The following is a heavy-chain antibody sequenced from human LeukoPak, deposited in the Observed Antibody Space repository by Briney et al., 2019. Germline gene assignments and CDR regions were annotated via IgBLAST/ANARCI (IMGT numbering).Heavy chain of an antibody. Sequence: SQTLSLTCTVSGNSISSGDYYWSWIRQPPGKGLEWIGYIYYSGSTNYNPSLKSRVTISVDTSKNQFSLKLSSVTAADTAVYYCARDAYDSSGYHAFDIWGQGTMVTVSS. J-gene: IGHJ3*02. CDR3: ARDAYDSSGYHAFDI. CDR2: IYYSGST. V-gene: IGHV4-61*08. D-gene: IGHD3-22*01. CDR1: GNSISSGDYY.